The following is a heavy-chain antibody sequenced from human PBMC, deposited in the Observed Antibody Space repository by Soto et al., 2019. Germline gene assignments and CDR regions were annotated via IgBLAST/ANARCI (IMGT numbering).Heavy chain of an antibody. CDR1: GFTFSSYG. CDR2: ISYDGSNK. Sequence: GGSLRLSCAASGFTFSSYGMHWVRQAPGKGLEWVAIISYDGSNKYYADSVKGRFTISRDNSKNTLYLQMNSLRVEDTAVYYCAKGGPGIAAAGHPKAPPSFDYWGQGTLVTVSS. J-gene: IGHJ4*02. V-gene: IGHV3-30*18. D-gene: IGHD6-13*01. CDR3: AKGGPGIAAAGHPKAPPSFDY.